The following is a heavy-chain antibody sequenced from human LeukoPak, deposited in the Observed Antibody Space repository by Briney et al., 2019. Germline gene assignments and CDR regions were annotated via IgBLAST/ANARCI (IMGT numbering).Heavy chain of an antibody. CDR1: GYTFTGYY. Sequence: ASVKVFCKASGYTFTGYYMHWVRQAPGQGLEWMGWINPNSGGTNYAQKFQGRVTMTRDTSISTAYMELSRLRSDDTAVYYCARLEAGNPFTSFDYWGQGTLVTVSS. D-gene: IGHD3-16*01. J-gene: IGHJ4*02. V-gene: IGHV1-2*02. CDR2: INPNSGGT. CDR3: ARLEAGNPFTSFDY.